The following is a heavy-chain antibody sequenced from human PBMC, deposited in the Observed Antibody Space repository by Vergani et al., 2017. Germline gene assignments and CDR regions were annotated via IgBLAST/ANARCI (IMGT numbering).Heavy chain of an antibody. CDR3: ARDRVGYCSSTSCQYYFDY. J-gene: IGHJ4*02. D-gene: IGHD2-2*01. V-gene: IGHV3-21*01. CDR1: GFTLSSYS. CDR2: ISSSSSYI. Sequence: EVQLVESGGGLVKPGGSLRLSCAASGFTLSSYSMNWVRQAPGKGLEWVSSISSSSSYIYYADSVKGRFTISRDNAKNSLYLQMNSLRAEDTAVYYCARDRVGYCSSTSCQYYFDYWGQGTLVTVSS.